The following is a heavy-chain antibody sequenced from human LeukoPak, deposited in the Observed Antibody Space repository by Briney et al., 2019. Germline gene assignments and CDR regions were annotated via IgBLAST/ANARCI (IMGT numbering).Heavy chain of an antibody. CDR2: INHNGETI. Sequence: PGGSLRLSCAASGFPFSSYVMSWVRQAPGKGLEWVSYINHNGETIYYPDFVKGRFTISRDNAKNSLYLQMNSLRDEDTAVYYCARVFGVYYDSSGYYPYWGQGTLVTVSS. D-gene: IGHD3-22*01. V-gene: IGHV3-48*02. CDR3: ARVFGVYYDSSGYYPY. J-gene: IGHJ4*02. CDR1: GFPFSSYV.